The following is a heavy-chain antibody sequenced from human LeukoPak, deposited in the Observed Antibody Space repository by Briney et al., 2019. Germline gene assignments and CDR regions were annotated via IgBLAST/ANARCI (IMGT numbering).Heavy chain of an antibody. D-gene: IGHD6-19*01. Sequence: GGSLRLSSAASRLASRGSAMHWVRQASGKGLEWVGLIRSTTNNYATAYAASVRGRFTISRDESKDTAYLQMNSLKTEDTAVYYCAGGSGWYSPDYWGQGTLVTVSS. J-gene: IGHJ4*02. CDR1: RLASRGSA. CDR3: AGGSGWYSPDY. V-gene: IGHV3-73*01. CDR2: IRSTTNNYAT.